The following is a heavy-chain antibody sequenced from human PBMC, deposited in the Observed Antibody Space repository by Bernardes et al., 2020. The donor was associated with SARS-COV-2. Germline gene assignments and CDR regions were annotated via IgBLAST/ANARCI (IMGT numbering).Heavy chain of an antibody. J-gene: IGHJ4*02. V-gene: IGHV3-74*01. CDR1: GFTFSSYW. CDR2: LNRDGSDP. Sequence: GGSLRLSCAASGFTFSSYWMHWVRQVPRKGLVWLSRLNRDGSDPNYADSVKGRFTISRDNTKNTLYLQMNSLRAEDTAVYYCARGLPTRGSIADYWGQGTLVTVSS. CDR3: ARGLPTRGSIADY. D-gene: IGHD2-15*01.